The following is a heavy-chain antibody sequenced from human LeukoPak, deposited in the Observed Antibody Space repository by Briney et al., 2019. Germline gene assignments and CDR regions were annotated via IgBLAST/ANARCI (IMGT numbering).Heavy chain of an antibody. CDR3: ARAHYYDSSGYLIGDY. D-gene: IGHD3-22*01. Sequence: SVKVSCKASGGTFSSYAISWVRQAPGQGLEWMGGIIPIFGTANYAQKFQGRVTITTDESTSTAYMELSSLRSEDTAVYYCARAHYYDSSGYLIGDYWGQGALVTVSS. CDR1: GGTFSSYA. J-gene: IGHJ4*02. V-gene: IGHV1-69*05. CDR2: IIPIFGTA.